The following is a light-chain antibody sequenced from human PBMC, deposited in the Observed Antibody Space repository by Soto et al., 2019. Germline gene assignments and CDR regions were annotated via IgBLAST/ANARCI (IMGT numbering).Light chain of an antibody. CDR3: NSFYSSTPFV. CDR1: SSNIGAEYD. CDR2: GDN. J-gene: IGLJ1*01. Sequence: QSALTQPPSVSGAPGQRVAISCTGSSSNIGAEYDVHWYQQLPGTAPKRLIYGDNNRPSGVPDRFSGSKSGTSASLAITGLQPEDEADYYCNSFYSSTPFVLGTGTKDTLL. V-gene: IGLV1-40*01.